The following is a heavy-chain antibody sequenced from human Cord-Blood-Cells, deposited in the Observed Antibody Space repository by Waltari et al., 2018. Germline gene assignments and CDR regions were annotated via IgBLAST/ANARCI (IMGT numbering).Heavy chain of an antibody. CDR1: GGTSRSYA. CDR2: SRPNFGTA. V-gene: IGHV1-69*01. CDR3: AGEAELGGCDY. D-gene: IGHD6-19*01. J-gene: IGHJ4*02. Sequence: QVQLVRSVAEVRKPGSSVMVSCKAAGGTSRSYAISWVRKGPGRGREWMGGSRPNFGTANNRPKSQAGDTISTDESTRKAYMKLGSLVLEYCAVHYWAGEAELGGCDYWGQGTLVTVSS.